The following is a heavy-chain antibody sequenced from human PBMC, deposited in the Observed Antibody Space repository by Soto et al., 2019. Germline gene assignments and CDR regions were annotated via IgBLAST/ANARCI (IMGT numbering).Heavy chain of an antibody. CDR1: GYTFTNYW. D-gene: IGHD2-2*01. V-gene: IGHV5-51*01. J-gene: IGHJ6*02. Sequence: GESLKISGKGSGYTFTNYWIGWVRQMPGKGLEWMGIIYPGDSDTRYSPSFQGQVTISADKSISTAYLQWSSPKASDTAMYYRARHLRTDCSSTSCYVGGMDVWGQGTTVTVSS. CDR2: IYPGDSDT. CDR3: ARHLRTDCSSTSCYVGGMDV.